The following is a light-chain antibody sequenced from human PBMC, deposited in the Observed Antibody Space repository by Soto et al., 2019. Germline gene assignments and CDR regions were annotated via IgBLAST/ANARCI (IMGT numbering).Light chain of an antibody. Sequence: EKVMTQSPATLSVSPGERATLSCRASENVTTRLAWYQQKSGQAPRLLIYDAFTRATGIPARFSGSASGTEFTLTISSLQSEDSAVYYCQQYDDWPLTFGGGTKVEIK. CDR1: ENVTTR. V-gene: IGKV3-15*01. J-gene: IGKJ4*01. CDR2: DAF. CDR3: QQYDDWPLT.